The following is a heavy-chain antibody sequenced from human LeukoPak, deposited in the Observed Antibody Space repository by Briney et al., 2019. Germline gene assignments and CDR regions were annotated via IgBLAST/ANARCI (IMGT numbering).Heavy chain of an antibody. D-gene: IGHD2-2*02. J-gene: IGHJ4*02. CDR3: ARGRQVPAAITGSIVDY. CDR1: GGSFSGYY. Sequence: PSETLSLTCAVYGGSFSGYYWSGIRQPPGKGLEWIGEINHSGSTNYNPSLKSRVPISVDTSKNQFSLKLSSVTVADTAVYYCARGRQVPAAITGSIVDYWGQGTLVTVSS. CDR2: INHSGST. V-gene: IGHV4-34*01.